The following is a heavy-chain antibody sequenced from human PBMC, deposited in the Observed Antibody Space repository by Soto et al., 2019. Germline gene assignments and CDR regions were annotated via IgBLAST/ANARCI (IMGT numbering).Heavy chain of an antibody. J-gene: IGHJ6*03. CDR3: ASQAVPAASYYYYYYMDV. D-gene: IGHD2-2*01. Sequence: SETLSLTCAVYGGSFSGYYWSWIRQPPGKGLEWIGEINHSGSTNYNPSLKSRVTISVDTSKNQFSLKLSSVTAADTAVYYCASQAVPAASYYYYYYMDVWGKGTTVTVSS. CDR1: GGSFSGYY. V-gene: IGHV4-34*01. CDR2: INHSGST.